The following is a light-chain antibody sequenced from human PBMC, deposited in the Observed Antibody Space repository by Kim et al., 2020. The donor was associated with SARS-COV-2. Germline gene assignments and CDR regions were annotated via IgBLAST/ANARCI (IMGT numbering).Light chain of an antibody. CDR1: SSDVGGYNY. CDR3: SSYAGGNNLV. CDR2: EVT. V-gene: IGLV2-8*01. J-gene: IGLJ2*01. Sequence: GQSVTISCTGTSSDVGGYNYVSWYQQHPGKAPKLMIYEVTKRPSGVPDRFSGSKSGNTASLTVSGLQAEDEADYYCSSYAGGNNLVFGGGTQLTVL.